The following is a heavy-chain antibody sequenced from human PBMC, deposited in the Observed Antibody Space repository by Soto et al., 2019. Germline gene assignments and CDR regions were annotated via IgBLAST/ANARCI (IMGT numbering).Heavy chain of an antibody. V-gene: IGHV3-30-3*01. CDR1: GFTFSSYA. CDR2: VSNDGRNK. J-gene: IGHJ4*02. Sequence: QVQLLESGGGVVQPGRSLRLSCAASGFTFSSYAMHWVRQPPGKGLEWVAVVSNDGRNKFYADSVRGRFTISRDNSKNTLYREMDSLRVEDTAVFYCARGQQGREHWGQGSVVLVSP. CDR3: ARGQQGREH.